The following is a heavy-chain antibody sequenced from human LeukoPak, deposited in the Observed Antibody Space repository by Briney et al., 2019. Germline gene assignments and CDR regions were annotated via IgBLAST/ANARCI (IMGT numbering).Heavy chain of an antibody. CDR2: LNPNSGGT. CDR3: ARFSLGCSSTSCKPLRVGY. J-gene: IGHJ4*02. CDR1: GYTFTDYY. D-gene: IGHD2-2*01. Sequence: GASVKVSCKASGYTFTDYYMHWVRQAPGQGLEWMGWLNPNSGGTNYAQKFQGRVSMTRDTSISTAYMELSRLRSDDTAVYYCARFSLGCSSTSCKPLRVGYWGQGTLVTVSS. V-gene: IGHV1-2*02.